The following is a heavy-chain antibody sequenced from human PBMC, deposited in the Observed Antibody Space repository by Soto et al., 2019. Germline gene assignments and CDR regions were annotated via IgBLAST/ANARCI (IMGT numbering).Heavy chain of an antibody. Sequence: EVQLLESGGGLVQPGGSLRLSCAASGFTFSSYAMSWVRQAPGKGLEWVPAISGSGGSTYYADSVKGRFTISRDNSKNTLYLQMNSLRAEDTAVYYCAKDHSYSSSYFDYWGQGTLVTVSS. CDR3: AKDHSYSSSYFDY. J-gene: IGHJ4*02. CDR1: GFTFSSYA. V-gene: IGHV3-23*01. CDR2: ISGSGGST. D-gene: IGHD6-6*01.